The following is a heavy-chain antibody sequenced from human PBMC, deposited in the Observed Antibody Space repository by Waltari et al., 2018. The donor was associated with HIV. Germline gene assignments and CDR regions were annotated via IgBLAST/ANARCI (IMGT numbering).Heavy chain of an antibody. CDR3: ARDWRQPRGVYYGMDV. CDR2: IKSEESRT. D-gene: IGHD5-18*01. V-gene: IGHV3-74*01. J-gene: IGHJ6*02. Sequence: EVQLVESGGGLVQPGGSLRLSCAASGFTFSGYWMHWVRQAPGKGLVWVAMIKSEESRTTYAEYVRGRFTISRDNAKNTLFLLMNSLRPEDTAVYYCARDWRQPRGVYYGMDVWGQGTMVTVS. CDR1: GFTFSGYW.